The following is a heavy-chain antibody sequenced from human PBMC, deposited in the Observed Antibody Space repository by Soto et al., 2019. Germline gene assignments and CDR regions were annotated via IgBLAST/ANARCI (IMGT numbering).Heavy chain of an antibody. D-gene: IGHD3-22*01. Sequence: DVQLVELGGGLVQPGGSLRLSCAASGFTFGYYNMHWVRQAPGKGLEWVSFVRSSGDDTYYADSVKGLFTISRDNAKDSLYLQMNSLREEDTAVYDCGRDGESSSSSAFDFWGQGALVTVSS. V-gene: IGHV3-48*02. CDR2: VRSSGDDT. CDR1: GFTFGYYN. CDR3: GRDGESSSSSAFDF. J-gene: IGHJ4*02.